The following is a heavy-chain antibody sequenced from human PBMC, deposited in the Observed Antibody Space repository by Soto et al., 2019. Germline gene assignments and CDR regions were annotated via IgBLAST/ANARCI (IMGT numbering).Heavy chain of an antibody. J-gene: IGHJ4*02. CDR2: ISGSGGST. CDR3: AKVLRVPEYYFDY. V-gene: IGHV3-23*01. Sequence: GGSLRLSCTASGFTFSSYAMSWVRQAPGKGLEWVSAISGSGGSTYYADSVKGRFTISRDNSKNTLYLQMNSLRAEDTAVYYCAKVLRVPEYYFDYWGQGTLVTVSS. D-gene: IGHD1-1*01. CDR1: GFTFSSYA.